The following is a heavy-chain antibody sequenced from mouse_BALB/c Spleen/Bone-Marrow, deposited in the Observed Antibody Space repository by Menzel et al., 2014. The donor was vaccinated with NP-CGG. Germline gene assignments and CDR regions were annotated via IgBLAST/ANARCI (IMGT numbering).Heavy chain of an antibody. CDR2: INPSNGRA. D-gene: IGHD1-1*01. J-gene: IGHJ2*01. CDR1: GYTFTSYW. V-gene: IGHV1S81*02. CDR3: AREMVFDITTVVATGGYYFDY. Sequence: QVQLKESGAELVKPGASLKLSCKASGYTFTSYWMHWVKQRPGRGLEWIGEINPSNGRANYNEKFKSKATLTVDKSSSXAYMQLSSLTSEDSAVYYCAREMVFDITTVVATGGYYFDYWGQGTTLTVSS.